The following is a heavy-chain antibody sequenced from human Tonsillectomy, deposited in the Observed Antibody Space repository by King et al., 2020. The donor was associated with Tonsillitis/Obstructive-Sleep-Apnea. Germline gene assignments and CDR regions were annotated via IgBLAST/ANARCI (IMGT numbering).Heavy chain of an antibody. CDR1: RYTFTSYA. V-gene: IGHV7-4-1*02. CDR3: ARGFLTIFGVVFNWFDP. Sequence: QLVQSGSELKKPGASVKVSCKASRYTFTSYAMNWVRQAPGQGLEWMGWINTNTGNPTYAQGFTGRFVFSLDTSVSTAYLQISSLKAEDTAVYYCARGFLTIFGVVFNWFDPWGQGTLVTVSS. J-gene: IGHJ5*02. D-gene: IGHD3-3*01. CDR2: INTNTGNP.